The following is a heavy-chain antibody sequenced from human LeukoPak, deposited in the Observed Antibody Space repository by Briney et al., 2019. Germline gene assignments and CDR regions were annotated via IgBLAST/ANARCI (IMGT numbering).Heavy chain of an antibody. J-gene: IGHJ4*02. CDR1: GFTFSSYA. Sequence: GGSLRLSCAASGFTFSSYAMSWVRQAPGKGLXXXSAISGSGGSTYYADSVKGRFTISRDNSKNTLYLQMNSLRAEDTAVYYCAKSLGYCSGGSCYWGQGTLVTVSS. CDR2: ISGSGGST. V-gene: IGHV3-23*01. D-gene: IGHD2-15*01. CDR3: AKSLGYCSGGSCY.